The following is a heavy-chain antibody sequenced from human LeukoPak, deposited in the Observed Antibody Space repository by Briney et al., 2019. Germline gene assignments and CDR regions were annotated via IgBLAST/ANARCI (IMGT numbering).Heavy chain of an antibody. D-gene: IGHD1-26*01. V-gene: IGHV1-69*13. J-gene: IGHJ6*02. Sequence: SVKVSCKASGGTFSSYATSWVRQAPGQGLEWMGGIIPISGTANYAQKFQGRVTITADESTSTAYMELSSLRSEDTAVYYCARAWRELPSYYYYGMDVWGQGTTVTVSS. CDR3: ARAWRELPSYYYYGMDV. CDR1: GGTFSSYA. CDR2: IIPISGTA.